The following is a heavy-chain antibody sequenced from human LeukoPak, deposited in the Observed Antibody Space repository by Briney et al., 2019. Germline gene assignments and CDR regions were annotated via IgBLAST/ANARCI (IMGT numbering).Heavy chain of an antibody. CDR3: ARDLRGVIIGFDY. Sequence: GGSLRLSCAASGFTFSSYSMNWVRQAPGKGLEWVSSISSSSSYIYYADSVKGRFTISRDNAKNSLYLQMNSLRAEDTAVYYCARDLRGVIIGFDYWGQGTLVTVSS. CDR1: GFTFSSYS. J-gene: IGHJ4*02. CDR2: ISSSSSYI. D-gene: IGHD3-10*01. V-gene: IGHV3-21*01.